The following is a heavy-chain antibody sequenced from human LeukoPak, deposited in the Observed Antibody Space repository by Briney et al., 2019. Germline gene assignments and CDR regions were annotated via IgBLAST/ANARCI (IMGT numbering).Heavy chain of an antibody. CDR1: GFTFSSYG. CDR3: AKDLARYCSSTSCYGGASDI. J-gene: IGHJ3*02. CDR2: IRYDGRNK. Sequence: PGGSLRLSCAASGFTFSSYGMHWVRQAPGKGLEWVAFIRYDGRNKYYADSVKGRFTISRDNSKNTLYLQMNSLRAEDTAVYYCAKDLARYCSSTSCYGGASDIWGQGTMVTVSS. D-gene: IGHD2-2*01. V-gene: IGHV3-30*02.